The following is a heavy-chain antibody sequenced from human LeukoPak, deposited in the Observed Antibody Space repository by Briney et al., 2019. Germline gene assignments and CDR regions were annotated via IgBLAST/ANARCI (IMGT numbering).Heavy chain of an antibody. CDR1: GGSISSTTSY. CDR3: ARKDWSNPTYYFDY. J-gene: IGHJ4*02. D-gene: IGHD3/OR15-3a*01. Sequence: PSETLSLTCAVSGGSISSTTSYWGWIRQPPGKGLEWIGRIYYSGSTFYNPSLKSRVTISVDTSKNQFSLRLSSVTAADTAVYYCARKDWSNPTYYFDYWGQGTLVTVSS. V-gene: IGHV4-39*01. CDR2: IYYSGST.